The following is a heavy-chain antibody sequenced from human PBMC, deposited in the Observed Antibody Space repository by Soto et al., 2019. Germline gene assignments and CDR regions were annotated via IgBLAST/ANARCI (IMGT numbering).Heavy chain of an antibody. CDR1: GGSISSYY. D-gene: IGHD3-10*01. J-gene: IGHJ6*02. CDR2: IYYSGST. V-gene: IGHV4-59*08. Sequence: SETLSLTCTVSGGSISSYYWSWIRQPPGKGLEWIGYIYYSGSTNYNPSLKSRVTISVDTSKNQFSLKLSSVTAADTAVYYCARGHYYGSGSPHRAYYYYGMDVWGQGTTVTVSS. CDR3: ARGHYYGSGSPHRAYYYYGMDV.